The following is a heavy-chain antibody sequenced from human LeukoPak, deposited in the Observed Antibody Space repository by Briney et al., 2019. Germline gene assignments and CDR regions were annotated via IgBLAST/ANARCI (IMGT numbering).Heavy chain of an antibody. Sequence: SETLSLTCTVSGGSISSGGYYWSWIRQPPGKGLEWIGYIYHSGSTYYNPSLKSRVTISVDRSKNQSSLKLSSVTAADTAVYYCAREPHCSSTSCYESWFDPWGQGTLVTVSS. V-gene: IGHV4-30-2*01. CDR1: GGSISSGGYY. D-gene: IGHD2-2*01. CDR2: IYHSGST. CDR3: AREPHCSSTSCYESWFDP. J-gene: IGHJ5*02.